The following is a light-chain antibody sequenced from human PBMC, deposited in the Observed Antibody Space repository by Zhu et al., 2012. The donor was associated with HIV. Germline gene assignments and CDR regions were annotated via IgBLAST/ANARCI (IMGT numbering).Light chain of an antibody. Sequence: EIVLTQSPGTLSLSPGERATLSCRASQSVRGSYLAWHQHKPGQAPRLLIYGASRRVTGIPDRFSGSGSGTDFTLTISRLEPEDFAVYYCQHYVPSPMYTFGQGTKLEIK. CDR2: GAS. J-gene: IGKJ2*01. CDR1: QSVRGSY. CDR3: QHYVPSPMYT. V-gene: IGKV3-20*01.